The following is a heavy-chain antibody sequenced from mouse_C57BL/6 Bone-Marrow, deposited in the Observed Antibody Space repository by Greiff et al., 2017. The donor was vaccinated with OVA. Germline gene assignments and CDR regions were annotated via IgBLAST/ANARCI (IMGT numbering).Heavy chain of an antibody. CDR1: GYTFTSYW. CDR3: AFYYGSSLDY. D-gene: IGHD1-1*01. J-gene: IGHJ2*01. V-gene: IGHV1-69*01. Sequence: VQLQQPGAELVMPGASVKLSCKASGYTFTSYWMHWVKQRPGQGLEWIGEIDPSDSYTNYNQKFKGKSTLTVDKSSSTAYMQLSSLTSEDSAVYYCAFYYGSSLDYWGQGTTLTVSS. CDR2: IDPSDSYT.